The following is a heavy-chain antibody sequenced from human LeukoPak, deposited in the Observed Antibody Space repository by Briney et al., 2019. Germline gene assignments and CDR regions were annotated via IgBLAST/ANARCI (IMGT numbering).Heavy chain of an antibody. J-gene: IGHJ4*02. CDR2: INPYNGNT. Sequence: SSVKVSCKASGYTFTSYGISWVRQAPGQGLEWMGWINPYNGNTNYAQKLQGRVTMTTDTSTSTAYMELRSLRSEDTGVYYCARVAAADYFDYWGQGTLVTVSS. D-gene: IGHD6-13*01. CDR1: GYTFTSYG. V-gene: IGHV1-18*01. CDR3: ARVAAADYFDY.